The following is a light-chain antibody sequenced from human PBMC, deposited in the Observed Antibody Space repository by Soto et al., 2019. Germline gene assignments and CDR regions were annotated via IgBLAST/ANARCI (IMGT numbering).Light chain of an antibody. CDR1: LSASGSY. V-gene: IGKV3-20*01. J-gene: IGKJ1*01. CDR2: GAS. Sequence: EIVLTQSPGALSLSPGERATLSCRASLSASGSYLAWYQQKPGQAPRLLIYGASSRATGIPDRFSGSGSGTDFTLTISRLEPEDFAVYYCQQYNSSPLTFGQGTKVEIK. CDR3: QQYNSSPLT.